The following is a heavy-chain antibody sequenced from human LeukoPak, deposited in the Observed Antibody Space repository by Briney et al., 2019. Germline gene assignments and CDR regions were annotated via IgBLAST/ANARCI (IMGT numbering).Heavy chain of an antibody. CDR2: IYYSGRA. CDR3: ARHPKYSSSWYSFDY. V-gene: IGHV4-59*08. D-gene: IGHD6-13*01. CDR1: GGSISSYY. J-gene: IGHJ4*02. Sequence: SETLSLTCTVSGGSISSYYWSWIRQPPGKGLEWIGYIYYSGRANYNPSLKSGVTISVDTSKNQFSLKLTSVTPADTAVYYCARHPKYSSSWYSFDYWGQGTLVTVSS.